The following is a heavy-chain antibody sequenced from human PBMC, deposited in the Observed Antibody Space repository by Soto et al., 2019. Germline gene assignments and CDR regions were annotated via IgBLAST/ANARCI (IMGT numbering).Heavy chain of an antibody. J-gene: IGHJ4*02. V-gene: IGHV1-69*13. CDR2: IIPIFGTA. CDR3: ARGSYYYGSGDLPGY. D-gene: IGHD3-10*01. CDR1: GGTFSSYA. Sequence: AASVKVSCKASGGTFSSYAISWVRQAPGQGLEWMGGIIPIFGTANYAQKFQGRVTITADESTSTAYMELSSLRSEDTAVYYCARGSYYYGSGDLPGYWGQGTLVTVSS.